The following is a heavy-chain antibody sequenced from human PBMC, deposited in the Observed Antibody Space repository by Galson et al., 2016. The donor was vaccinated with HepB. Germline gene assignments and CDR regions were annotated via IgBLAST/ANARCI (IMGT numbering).Heavy chain of an antibody. D-gene: IGHD5-24*01. Sequence: SLRLSCAASGFTFSSYAMNCVRQAPGKGLEWVSTISPGRPNTHYADSVWSRFTIPRDDAKDTVFLHMYSLRDEDMAVYYCAVWLQAHFDHWGQGTFVAVSS. CDR3: AVWLQAHFDH. V-gene: IGHV3-23*01. CDR1: GFTFSSYA. J-gene: IGHJ4*02. CDR2: ISPGRPNT.